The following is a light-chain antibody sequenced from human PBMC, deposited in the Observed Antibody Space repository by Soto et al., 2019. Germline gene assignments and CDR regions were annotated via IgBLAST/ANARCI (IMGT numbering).Light chain of an antibody. CDR2: RNN. CDR3: GGWDDSLSGPV. J-gene: IGLJ2*01. CDR1: SSNIGSNY. Sequence: QSVLTQPPSASGTPGQRGNISCSGSSSNIGSNYVYWYRQFPGTAPKLLIQRNNQRPSGAPARFSGSKSGTSASLAISGLRSEDEADYYCGGWDDSLSGPVFGGGTKVTVL. V-gene: IGLV1-47*01.